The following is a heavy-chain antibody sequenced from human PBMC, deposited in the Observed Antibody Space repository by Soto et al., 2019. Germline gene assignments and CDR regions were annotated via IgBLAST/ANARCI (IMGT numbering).Heavy chain of an antibody. V-gene: IGHV3-74*01. Sequence: EVQLVESGGGLVQPGGSLRLSCAASGFTFSGYWMHWVRQAPGKGLVWVSRINSDGSSTSYADSVKGRFTISRDNAKNTLYQQMNSLRAEDTAVYYCARGGGQQLAHFNYWGQGTLVTVSS. J-gene: IGHJ4*02. CDR1: GFTFSGYW. D-gene: IGHD6-13*01. CDR2: INSDGSST. CDR3: ARGGGQQLAHFNY.